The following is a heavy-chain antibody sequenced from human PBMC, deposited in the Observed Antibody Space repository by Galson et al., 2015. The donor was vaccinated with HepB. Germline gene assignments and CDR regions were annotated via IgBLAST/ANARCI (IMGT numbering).Heavy chain of an antibody. CDR2: VHYYSGSN. Sequence: SETLSLTCTVSGGSFSSNSYYWGWIRQPPGKGLEWIGSVHYYSGSNYYNPSLKSRVTISVDTSKKQFSLKLSSVTAADTAVYHCARRSGDSSGYYYDYWGQGNLVTVSS. V-gene: IGHV4-39*01. CDR3: ARRSGDSSGYYYDY. J-gene: IGHJ4*02. D-gene: IGHD3-22*01. CDR1: GGSFSSNSYY.